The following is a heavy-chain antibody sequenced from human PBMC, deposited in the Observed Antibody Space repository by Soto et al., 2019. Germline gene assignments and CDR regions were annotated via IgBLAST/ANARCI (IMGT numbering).Heavy chain of an antibody. CDR2: INPKSGGT. J-gene: IGHJ4*02. V-gene: IGHV1-2*06. CDR3: AASSSVAAAGYFKF. CDR1: GYSFTDYH. D-gene: IGHD6-13*01. Sequence: QVQLVQSGAEVKKPGASVRVSCKASGYSFTDYHIHWVRQAPGQGLEWLGRINPKSGGTSTAQKFQGRVTIGADELTTIVYLEVSNLESEDTAMYYCAASSSVAAAGYFKFWGQGTLVTVSP.